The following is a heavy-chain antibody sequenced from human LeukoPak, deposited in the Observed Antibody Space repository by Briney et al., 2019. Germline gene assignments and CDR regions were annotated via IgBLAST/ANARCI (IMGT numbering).Heavy chain of an antibody. CDR3: ARGEVVTGSTMGV. J-gene: IGHJ4*02. CDR1: GGSISSGTYY. Sequence: TSQTLSLTCTVSGGSISSGTYYWSWIRQPAGKGLEWIGRIYTSGSTNYNPSLKSRVTMSLDTSKNQFSLRLSSVTAADTAVYYCARGEVVTGSTMGVWGQGTLVTVSS. CDR2: IYTSGST. D-gene: IGHD1-7*01. V-gene: IGHV4-61*02.